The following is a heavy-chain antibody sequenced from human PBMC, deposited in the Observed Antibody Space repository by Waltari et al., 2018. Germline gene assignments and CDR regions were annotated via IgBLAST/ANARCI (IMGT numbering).Heavy chain of an antibody. V-gene: IGHV4-38-2*01. CDR1: GYSISSGYY. CDR2: IYHSGST. D-gene: IGHD6-6*01. CDR3: ARRPEYSSFDY. J-gene: IGHJ4*02. Sequence: QVQLQESGPGLVKPSEPLSLTCAVSGYSISSGYYWGWIRQPPGKGLEWIGSIYHSGSTYYNPSLKSRVTISVDTSKNQFSLKLSSVTAADTAVYYCARRPEYSSFDYWGQGTLVTVSS.